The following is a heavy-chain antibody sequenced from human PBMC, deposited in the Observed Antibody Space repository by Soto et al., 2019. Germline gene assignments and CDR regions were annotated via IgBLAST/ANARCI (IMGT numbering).Heavy chain of an antibody. CDR1: GGSISSSSYY. J-gene: IGHJ4*02. CDR3: AGEARGVPAAMQRVDYFDY. D-gene: IGHD2-2*01. CDR2: IYYSGST. V-gene: IGHV4-39*01. Sequence: SETLSLTCTVSGGSISSSSYYWGWIRQPPGKGLEWIGSIYYSGSTYYNPSLKSRVTISVDTSKNQFSLKLSSVTAADTAVYYCAGEARGVPAAMQRVDYFDYWGQGTLVTVSS.